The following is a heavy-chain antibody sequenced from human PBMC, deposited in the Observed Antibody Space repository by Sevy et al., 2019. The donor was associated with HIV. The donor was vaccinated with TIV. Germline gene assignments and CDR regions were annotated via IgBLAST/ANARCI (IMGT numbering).Heavy chain of an antibody. J-gene: IGHJ5*02. D-gene: IGHD6-19*01. V-gene: IGHV4-31*03. CDR3: ARDPGGVAGTQT. Sequence: SETLSLTCTVSGGSISSGGYYWSWIRQHPGKGLEWIGYIYYSVSTYYNPSLKSRVTISVDTSKNQFSLKLSSVTAADTAVYYCARDPGGVAGTQTWRQGTLVTVSS. CDR2: IYYSVST. CDR1: GGSISSGGYY.